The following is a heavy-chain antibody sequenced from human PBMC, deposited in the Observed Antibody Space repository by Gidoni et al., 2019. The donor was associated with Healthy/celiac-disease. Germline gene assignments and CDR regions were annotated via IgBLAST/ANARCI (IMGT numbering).Heavy chain of an antibody. CDR3: ARDKLLNWGSFEFY. CDR1: GSPFSSYW. D-gene: IGHD7-27*01. V-gene: IGHV3-7*01. Sequence: EVQLVESGGGLVQPGGSLRLSCAASGSPFSSYWMSWVRQAPGKGLEWVANIKQDGSEKYYVDSVKGRFTISRDNAKNSLYLQMNSLRAEDTAVYYCARDKLLNWGSFEFYWGQGTLVTVSS. CDR2: IKQDGSEK. J-gene: IGHJ4*02.